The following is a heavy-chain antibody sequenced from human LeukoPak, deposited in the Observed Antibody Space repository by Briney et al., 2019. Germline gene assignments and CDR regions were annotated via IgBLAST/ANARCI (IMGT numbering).Heavy chain of an antibody. J-gene: IGHJ4*02. CDR1: GGSINNGGYY. CDR3: ARENSSGWYRNYFDY. Sequence: SETLSLTCTVSGGSINNGGYYWSWIRQHPGKGLEWIGYIYYSGSSYYNPSLKSRVTISVDTSKNQFSLKLSSVTAADTAIYYCARENSSGWYRNYFDYWGQGTLVTVSS. CDR2: IYYSGSS. D-gene: IGHD6-19*01. V-gene: IGHV4-31*03.